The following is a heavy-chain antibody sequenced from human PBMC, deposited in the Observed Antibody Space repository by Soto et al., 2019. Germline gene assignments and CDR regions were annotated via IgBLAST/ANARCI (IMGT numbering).Heavy chain of an antibody. J-gene: IGHJ3*02. D-gene: IGHD6-19*01. CDR3: AGDGLDSSGSDAFDT. CDR2: IIPIFGTA. V-gene: IGHV1-69*06. CDR1: GGTFSSYA. Sequence: QVQLVQSGAEVKKPGSSVKVYCKASGGTFSSYAISWVRQAPGQGLEWMGGIIPIFGTANYAQKFQGRVMIAAYKSTSTAYMELSRLRTEDTAVYYCAGDGLDSSGSDAFDTLGQGTMVTVSS.